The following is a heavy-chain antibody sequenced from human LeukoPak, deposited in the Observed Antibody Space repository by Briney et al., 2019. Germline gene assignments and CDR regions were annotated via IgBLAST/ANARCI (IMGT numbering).Heavy chain of an antibody. CDR3: AKSGGYSYGGYDY. CDR2: ISWNSGSI. Sequence: SLRLYCAPSGFTFDDYAMHWVRQAPGKGLEWVSGISWNSGSIGYADCVKGRFTISRDNAKNSLYLQMNSLRAEDTALYYCAKSGGYSYGGYDYGGQGTLVTVSS. V-gene: IGHV3-9*01. CDR1: GFTFDDYA. J-gene: IGHJ4*02. D-gene: IGHD5-18*01.